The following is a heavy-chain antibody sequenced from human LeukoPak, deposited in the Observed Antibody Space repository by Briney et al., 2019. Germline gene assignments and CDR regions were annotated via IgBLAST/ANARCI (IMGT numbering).Heavy chain of an antibody. CDR3: VPSANYYYLDY. J-gene: IGHJ4*02. D-gene: IGHD4/OR15-4a*01. V-gene: IGHV1-2*02. CDR1: GYTFTNYY. Sequence: ASVKVSCKASGYTFTNYYMHWVRQAPGLGFEWMGWINPKSGGTSYPQKFQGRLTMTRDTSISTAYMELSRLRSDDTAVYYCVPSANYYYLDYWGQGTLVTVSS. CDR2: INPKSGGT.